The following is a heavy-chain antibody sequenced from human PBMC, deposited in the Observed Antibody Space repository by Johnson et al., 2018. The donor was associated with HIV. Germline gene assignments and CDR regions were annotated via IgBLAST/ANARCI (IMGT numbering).Heavy chain of an antibody. CDR2: ISYDGSNK. J-gene: IGHJ3*02. CDR1: GFTFSSYA. D-gene: IGHD2-21*02. Sequence: QVQLVESGGGVVQPGRSLRLSCAASGFTFSSYAMHWVRQAPGKGLEWVAVISYDGSNKYYADSVKGRFTISRDNSKNTLYLQMNSLRAEDTAVYYCAKDHSVVVTAKDAFDIWGQGTMVTVSS. CDR3: AKDHSVVVTAKDAFDI. V-gene: IGHV3-30*04.